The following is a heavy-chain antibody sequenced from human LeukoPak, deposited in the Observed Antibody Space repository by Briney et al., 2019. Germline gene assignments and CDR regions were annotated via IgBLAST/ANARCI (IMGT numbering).Heavy chain of an antibody. CDR2: ISGDGGRT. Sequence: GGSLRLSCAASGFTFDDYAMHWVRQAPGKGLEWVSLISGDGGRTYYADSVKGRFTISRDNSKNSLYLQMNSLRTEDTPLYYCAKDLDSSGWSIRGGFDYWGRGTLVTVSS. CDR1: GFTFDDYA. J-gene: IGHJ4*02. CDR3: AKDLDSSGWSIRGGFDY. V-gene: IGHV3-43*02. D-gene: IGHD6-19*01.